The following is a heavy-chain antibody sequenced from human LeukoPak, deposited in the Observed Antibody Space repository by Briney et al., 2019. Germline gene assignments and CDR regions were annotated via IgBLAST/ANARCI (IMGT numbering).Heavy chain of an antibody. CDR2: IYTSGST. J-gene: IGHJ3*02. CDR1: GGSFSGYY. V-gene: IGHV4-59*10. CDR3: ARLPLGRGNAFDI. Sequence: SETLSLTCAVYGGSFSGYYWSWIRQPAGKGLEWIGRIYTSGSTNYNPSLKSRVTISVDTSKNQFSLKLSSVTAADTAVYYCARLPLGRGNAFDIWGQGTMVTVSS. D-gene: IGHD3-16*01.